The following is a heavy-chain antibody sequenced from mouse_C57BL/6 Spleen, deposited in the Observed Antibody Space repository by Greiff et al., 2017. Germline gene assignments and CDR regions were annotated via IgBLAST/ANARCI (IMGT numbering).Heavy chain of an antibody. CDR1: GFNIKDDY. D-gene: IGHD2-3*01. CDR3: TTDDGGVYAMDY. Sequence: VQLQQSGAELARPGASVKLSCTASGFNIKDDYMHWVKQRPEQGLEWIGWIDPENGDTEYASKFQGKATITADTSSNTAYLQLSSLTSEDTAVYYCTTDDGGVYAMDYWGQGTSVTVSS. J-gene: IGHJ4*01. V-gene: IGHV14-4*01. CDR2: IDPENGDT.